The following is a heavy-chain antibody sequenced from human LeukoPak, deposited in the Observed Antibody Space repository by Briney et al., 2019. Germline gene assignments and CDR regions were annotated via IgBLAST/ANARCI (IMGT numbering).Heavy chain of an antibody. CDR3: ARDDGTSRDGYNSYFDY. V-gene: IGHV3-30-3*01. J-gene: IGHJ4*02. D-gene: IGHD5-24*01. CDR1: GFTFSSYA. CDR2: ISYDGSNK. Sequence: PGGSLRLSCAASGFTFSSYAMHWVRQAPGKGLEWVAVISYDGSNKYYADSVKGRFTISRDNSKNTLYLQMNNLRAEDTAVYYCARDDGTSRDGYNSYFDYWGQGTLVTVSS.